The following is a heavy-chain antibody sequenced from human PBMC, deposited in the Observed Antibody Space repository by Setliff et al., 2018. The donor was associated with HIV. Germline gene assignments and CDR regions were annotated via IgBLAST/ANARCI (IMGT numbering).Heavy chain of an antibody. CDR3: ARDPGITAKPFYFDC. J-gene: IGHJ4*02. V-gene: IGHV3-74*03. CDR2: IHTDGTTT. CDR1: GFTFSNYW. D-gene: IGHD1-20*01. Sequence: GESPKISCAASGFTFSNYWMHWVRQAPGKGLMWVSRIHTDGTTTMYAGSVKGRFTISRDSAKSTLYLQMNSLRAEDTAVYYCARDPGITAKPFYFDCWGQGTLVTVSS.